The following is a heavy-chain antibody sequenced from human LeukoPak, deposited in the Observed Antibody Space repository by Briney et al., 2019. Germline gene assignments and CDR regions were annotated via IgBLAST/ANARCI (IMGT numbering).Heavy chain of an antibody. J-gene: IGHJ3*02. V-gene: IGHV3-33*01. CDR3: ARGAQSGGYSGPFDI. Sequence: PGGSLRLSCTPSGFTFSSYAMHWVRQAPGKGLGWVAVIWFDGSNTYYADSVKGRFTISRDNSKNTLYLQMNSLRAEDTAVYHCARGAQSGGYSGPFDIWGQGTMVTVSS. D-gene: IGHD1-26*01. CDR1: GFTFSSYA. CDR2: IWFDGSNT.